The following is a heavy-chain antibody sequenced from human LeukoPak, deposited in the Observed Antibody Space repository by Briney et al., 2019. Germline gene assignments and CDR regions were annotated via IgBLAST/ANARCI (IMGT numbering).Heavy chain of an antibody. D-gene: IGHD3-3*02. J-gene: IGHJ5*02. CDR1: GFAFNTFA. CDR2: VYYSGGDT. CDR3: ARDGSIRTYNWFDP. V-gene: IGHV3-23*01. Sequence: GGSLRLSCAASGFAFNTFAMSWVRQAPGKGLEWVSTVYYSGGDTYSADSVKGRFTISRDNAKNSVFLQMNSLRAEDTAVYYCARDGSIRTYNWFDPWGQGTLVTVSS.